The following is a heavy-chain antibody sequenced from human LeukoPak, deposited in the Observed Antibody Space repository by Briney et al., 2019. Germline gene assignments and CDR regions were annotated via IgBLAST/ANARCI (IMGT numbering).Heavy chain of an antibody. J-gene: IGHJ4*02. CDR3: ARTGGSGSEIYDAFDY. Sequence: GASVKVSCKASGYTFTRYDINWVRQATGQGLEWMGWMNPNSGNTGYAQKFQGRVTMTRNTSISTAYMELSSLRSEDTAVYYCARTGGSGSEIYDAFDYWGQGTLVTVSS. V-gene: IGHV1-8*01. CDR2: MNPNSGNT. CDR1: GYTFTRYD. D-gene: IGHD3-10*01.